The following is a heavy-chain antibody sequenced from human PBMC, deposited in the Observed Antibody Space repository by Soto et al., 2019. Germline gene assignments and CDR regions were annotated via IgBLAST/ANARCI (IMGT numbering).Heavy chain of an antibody. CDR3: ASARHIGP. CDR2: IGQDGSQR. D-gene: IGHD2-21*01. Sequence: EVQLVESGGDLVQPGGSLRLSCTASGFTFSNYWMSWVRQAPGKGLEWVANIGQDGSQRNYVDSVKGRFTISRDNAENSLYLQMNSLGAEDAAIYYCASARHIGPWGQGTLVTVSS. J-gene: IGHJ5*02. V-gene: IGHV3-7*01. CDR1: GFTFSNYW.